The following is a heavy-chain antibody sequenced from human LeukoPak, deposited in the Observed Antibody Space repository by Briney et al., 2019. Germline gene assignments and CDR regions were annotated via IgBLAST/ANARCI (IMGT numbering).Heavy chain of an antibody. V-gene: IGHV3-48*02. D-gene: IGHD4-23*01. CDR3: ARISTSKTVVSPDFDY. CDR1: GFTFSSYS. J-gene: IGHJ4*02. CDR2: ISSSSSTI. Sequence: GGSLRLSCAASGFTFSSYSMNWVRQAPGKELEWVSYISSSSSTIYYADSVKGRFTISRDNAKNSLYLQMNSLRDEDTAVYYCARISTSKTVVSPDFDYWGQGTLVTVSS.